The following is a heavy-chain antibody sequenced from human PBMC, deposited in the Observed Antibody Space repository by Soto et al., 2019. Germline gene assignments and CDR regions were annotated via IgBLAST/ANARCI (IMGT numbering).Heavy chain of an antibody. J-gene: IGHJ5*02. CDR3: ARASRSITIFGVVTDNWFDP. Sequence: PSETLSLTCSVSGGSVSNKTYYWSWIRQPPGKRLEWIGYVYYSGSTNYNPSLKSRVTISVDTSKNQFSLKLSSVTAADTAVYYCARASRSITIFGVVTDNWFDPWGQGTLVTVSS. CDR2: VYYSGST. CDR1: GGSVSNKTYY. V-gene: IGHV4-61*01. D-gene: IGHD3-3*01.